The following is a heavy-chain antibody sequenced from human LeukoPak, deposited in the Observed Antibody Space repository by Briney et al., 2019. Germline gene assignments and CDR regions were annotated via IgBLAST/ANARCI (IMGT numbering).Heavy chain of an antibody. CDR1: GGSISSGDYY. J-gene: IGHJ6*02. CDR3: AREGVLRYFDWLQNPYGMDV. D-gene: IGHD3-9*01. V-gene: IGHV4-30-4*01. Sequence: PSETLSLTCTVSGGSISSGDYYWSWIRQPPGKGLEWIGYIYYSGSTYYNPSLKSRVTISVDTSKNQFSLKLSSVTAADTAVYYCAREGVLRYFDWLQNPYGMDVWGQGTTVTVSS. CDR2: IYYSGST.